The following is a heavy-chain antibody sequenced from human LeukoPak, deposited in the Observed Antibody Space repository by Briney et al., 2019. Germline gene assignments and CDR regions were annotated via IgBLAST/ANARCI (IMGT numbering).Heavy chain of an antibody. CDR3: ARIAILYDGYRDY. J-gene: IGHJ4*02. CDR1: GFTFSSYS. V-gene: IGHV3-48*04. CDR2: ISSSSSTI. D-gene: IGHD5-24*01. Sequence: GGSLRLSCAASGFTFSSYSMNWVRQAPGKGLEWVSYISSSSSTIYYADSVKGRFTISRDNANNSLYLQMNSLRAEDTAVYYCARIAILYDGYRDYWGQGTLVTVSS.